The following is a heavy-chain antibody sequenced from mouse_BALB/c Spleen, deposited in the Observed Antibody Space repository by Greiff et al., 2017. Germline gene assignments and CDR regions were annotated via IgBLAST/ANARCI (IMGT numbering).Heavy chain of an antibody. D-gene: IGHD1-2*01. CDR3: AREFFITTATSHAY. J-gene: IGHJ3*01. CDR1: GYSITSGYY. Sequence: VQLKESGPGLVKPSQSLSLTCSVTGYSITSGYYWNWIRQFPGNKLEWMGYISYDGSNNYNPSLKNRISITRDTSKNQFFLKLNSVTTEDTATYYCAREFFITTATSHAYWGQGTLVTVSA. CDR2: ISYDGSN. V-gene: IGHV3-6*02.